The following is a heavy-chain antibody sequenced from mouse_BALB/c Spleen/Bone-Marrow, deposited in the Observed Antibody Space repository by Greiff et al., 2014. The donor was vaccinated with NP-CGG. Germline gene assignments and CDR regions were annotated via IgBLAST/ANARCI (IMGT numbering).Heavy chain of an antibody. Sequence: IQLQQSGAELVKPGASAKLSCTASGFNIKDTYMHWVKQRPEQGLEWIGRIDPANGNTKYDPNFQGKATITTDTSSNPAYLQISSLTSEDTAVYYCASYYYGSYGFAYWGQGTLVTVSA. CDR3: ASYYYGSYGFAY. J-gene: IGHJ3*01. D-gene: IGHD1-1*01. V-gene: IGHV14-3*02. CDR2: IDPANGNT. CDR1: GFNIKDTY.